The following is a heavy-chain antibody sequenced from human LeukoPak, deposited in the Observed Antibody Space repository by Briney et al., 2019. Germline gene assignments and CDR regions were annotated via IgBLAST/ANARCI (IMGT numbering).Heavy chain of an antibody. D-gene: IGHD2-2*01. CDR3: ARRGYCSSTSCYDY. V-gene: IGHV1-2*07. CDR2: INPNSGGT. Sequence: ASVKVSXKASGYTFTGYYMHWVRQAPGQGLEWMGWINPNSGGTNYAHKVQGRVTMTRDTSTSTAYMELRRLRSAATAVYYCARRGYCSSTSCYDYWGPGTLVTVSS. CDR1: GYTFTGYY. J-gene: IGHJ4*02.